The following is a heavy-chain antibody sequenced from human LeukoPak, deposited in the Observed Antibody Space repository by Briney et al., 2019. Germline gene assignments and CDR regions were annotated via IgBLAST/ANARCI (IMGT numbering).Heavy chain of an antibody. J-gene: IGHJ6*02. CDR2: IYTSGST. CDR1: GGSISSGSYY. D-gene: IGHD6-6*01. CDR3: ASSSPLEYYYYGMDV. V-gene: IGHV4-61*02. Sequence: SQTLSLTCTVSGGSISSGSYYWSWIRQPAGKGLEWIGRIYTSGSTNYNPSLKSRVTISVDTSKNQFSLKLSSVTAADTAVYYCASSSPLEYYYYGMDVWAQGTTVTVSS.